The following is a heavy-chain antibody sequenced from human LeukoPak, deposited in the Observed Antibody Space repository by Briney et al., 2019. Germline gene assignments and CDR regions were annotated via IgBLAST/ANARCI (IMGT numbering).Heavy chain of an antibody. CDR1: GGSISSYY. CDR2: IYYSGST. D-gene: IGHD3-16*01. J-gene: IGHJ3*02. Sequence: SETLSLTCTVSGGSISSYYWSWIRQPPGKGLEWIGYIYYSGSTNYNPSLKSRVTISVDTSKNQFSLKLSSVTAADTAVYYCARRGADAFDIWGQGIMVTVSS. CDR3: ARRGADAFDI. V-gene: IGHV4-59*08.